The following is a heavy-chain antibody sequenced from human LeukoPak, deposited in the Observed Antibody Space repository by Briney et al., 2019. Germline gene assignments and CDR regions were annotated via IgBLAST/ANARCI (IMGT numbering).Heavy chain of an antibody. CDR3: ARAASGDCFDY. D-gene: IGHD7-27*01. J-gene: IGHJ4*02. CDR1: GGSISSGGYY. V-gene: IGHV4-31*03. CDR2: MYYSGST. Sequence: PSETLSLTCTVSGGSISSGGYYWSWIRQHPGKGLEWIGYMYYSGSTYYNPSLKSRVTISVDTSKNQFSLKLSSVTAADTAVYYCARAASGDCFDYWGQGTLVTVSS.